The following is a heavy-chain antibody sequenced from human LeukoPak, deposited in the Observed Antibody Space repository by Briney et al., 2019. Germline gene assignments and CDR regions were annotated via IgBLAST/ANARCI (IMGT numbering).Heavy chain of an antibody. J-gene: IGHJ4*02. D-gene: IGHD6-13*01. CDR2: IRNKANSYRT. V-gene: IGHV3-72*01. Sequence: GGFLRLSCAASGFTFSDHYMDWVRQAPGKGLEWVARIRNKANSYRTEYAASVIGRVSISRDDPNNSLYLQMNSLKTEDTAVYYCARSSSNWYPLFDYWGQGAQVTVSS. CDR1: GFTFSDHY. CDR3: ARSSSNWYPLFDY.